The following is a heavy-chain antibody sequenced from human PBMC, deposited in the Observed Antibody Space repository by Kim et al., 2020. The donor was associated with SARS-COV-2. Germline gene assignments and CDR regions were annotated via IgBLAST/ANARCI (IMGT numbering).Heavy chain of an antibody. D-gene: IGHD3-10*01. V-gene: IGHV1-24*01. J-gene: IGHJ4*02. CDR2: FDPEDGET. Sequence: ASVKVSCKVSGYTLTELSMHWVRQAPGKGLEWMGGFDPEDGETIYAQKFQGRVTMTEDTSTDTAYMELSSLRSEDTAVYYCATTISAMVRGVIFDYWGQGTLVTVSS. CDR1: GYTLTELS. CDR3: ATTISAMVRGVIFDY.